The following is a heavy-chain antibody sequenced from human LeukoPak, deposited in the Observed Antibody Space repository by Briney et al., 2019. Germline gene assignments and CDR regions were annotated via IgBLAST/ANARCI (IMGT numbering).Heavy chain of an antibody. J-gene: IGHJ4*02. CDR1: GYTFSSYG. D-gene: IGHD2-15*01. V-gene: IGHV1-18*01. Sequence: ASVKVSCKASGYTFSSYGISWVRQAPGQGLEWLGYISAYNGNTNYAQKVRGRITMTTDTSTSTAYMEMRSLRSDDTAVYYCARDCSGSSCYWIHWGQGTLVTVSS. CDR3: ARDCSGSSCYWIH. CDR2: ISAYNGNT.